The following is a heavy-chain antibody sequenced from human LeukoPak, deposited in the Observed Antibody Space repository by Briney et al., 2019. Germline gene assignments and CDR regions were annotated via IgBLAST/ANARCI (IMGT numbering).Heavy chain of an antibody. D-gene: IGHD2-2*01. CDR2: ISYDGSYK. J-gene: IGHJ4*02. V-gene: IGHV3-30*03. CDR1: GFTFSNYG. Sequence: AGGSLRLSCAASGFTFSNYGMHWVRQAPGKGLEWVAFISYDGSYKYYADSVKGRFTISRDNSKNTLYLQMNSLRAEDTAVYYCARGPDLLWSPFDYWGQGTLVTVSS. CDR3: ARGPDLLWSPFDY.